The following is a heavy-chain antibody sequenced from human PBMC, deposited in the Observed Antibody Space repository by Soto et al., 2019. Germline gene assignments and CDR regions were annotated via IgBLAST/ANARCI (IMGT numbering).Heavy chain of an antibody. CDR2: INPNSGGT. V-gene: IGHV1-2*04. CDR1: GGTFSSYT. D-gene: IGHD2-2*01. J-gene: IGHJ5*02. CDR3: ARDIVLVPAASDGFDP. Sequence: GASEKVSCKASGGTFSSYTIIWVRQAPGQGLEWMGWINPNSGGTNYAQKFQGWVTMTRDTSISTAYMELSRLRSDDTAVYYCARDIVLVPAASDGFDPWGQGTLVTVSS.